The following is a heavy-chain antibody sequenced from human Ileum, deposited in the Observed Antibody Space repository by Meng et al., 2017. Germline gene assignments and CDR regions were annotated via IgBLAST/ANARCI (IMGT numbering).Heavy chain of an antibody. V-gene: IGHV3-23*01. CDR3: AKEGVSGSGWSSWGMHAFDI. J-gene: IGHJ3*02. CDR2: ISGSGGST. Sequence: GESLKISCAASGFTFSSYAMSWVRQAPGKGLEWVSAISGSGGSTYYADSVKGRFTISRDNSKNTLYLQMNSLRAEDTAVYYCAKEGVSGSGWSSWGMHAFDIWGQGTMVTVSS. CDR1: GFTFSSYA. D-gene: IGHD6-19*01.